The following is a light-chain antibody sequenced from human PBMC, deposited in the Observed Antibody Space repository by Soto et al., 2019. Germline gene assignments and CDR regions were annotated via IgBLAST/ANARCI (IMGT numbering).Light chain of an antibody. V-gene: IGLV2-14*01. CDR2: GVS. Sequence: QSALTQPASVSGSPGQSITISCTGTSSDVGDYNYVSWYQQHPGKAPKLIIYGVSNRPSGISNRFSGSKSGNTASLTISGLHAEEEADYYCSSYTSTNPLVFGGGTKVTVL. CDR3: SSYTSTNPLV. J-gene: IGLJ2*01. CDR1: SSDVGDYNY.